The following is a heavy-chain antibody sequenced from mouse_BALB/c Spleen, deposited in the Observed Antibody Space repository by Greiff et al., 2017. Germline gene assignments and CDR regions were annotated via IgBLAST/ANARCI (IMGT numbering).Heavy chain of an antibody. D-gene: IGHD1-1*01. J-gene: IGHJ2*01. CDR1: GYTFTSYV. CDR2: INPYNDGT. CDR3: ARRGYYGSSYVYFDY. V-gene: IGHV1-14*01. Sequence: VQLQQSGPELVKPGASVKMSCKASGYTFTSYVMHWVKQKPGQGLEWIGYINPYNDGTKYNEKFKGKATLTSDKSSSTAYMELSSLTSEDSAVYYCARRGYYGSSYVYFDYWGQGTTLTVSS.